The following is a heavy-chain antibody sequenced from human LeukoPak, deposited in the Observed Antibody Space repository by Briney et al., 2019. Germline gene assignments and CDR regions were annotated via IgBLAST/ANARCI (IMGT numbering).Heavy chain of an antibody. J-gene: IGHJ6*02. CDR1: GFTFSSYG. V-gene: IGHV3-33*01. CDR3: AREGYDFWSGNVMYYYYGMDV. CDR2: IWYDGSNK. D-gene: IGHD3-3*01. Sequence: GGSLSLSCAASGFTFSSYGMHWVRQAPGKGLEWVAVIWYDGSNKYYADSVKGRFTISRDNSKNTLYLQMNSLRAEDTAVYYCAREGYDFWSGNVMYYYYGMDVWGQGTTVTVSS.